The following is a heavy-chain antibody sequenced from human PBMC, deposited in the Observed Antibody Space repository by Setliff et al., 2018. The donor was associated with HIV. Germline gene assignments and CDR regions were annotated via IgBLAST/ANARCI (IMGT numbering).Heavy chain of an antibody. CDR1: GFTFSSYA. D-gene: IGHD6-13*01. CDR3: AKDRQQLDPREFDY. Sequence: GGSLRLSCAASGFTFSSYAMSWVRQAPGKGLEWVSGISLSGGSTYYADSVKGRFTIFRDNSKKTLYLQMSSLRVEDTAVYYCAKDRQQLDPREFDYWGQGTLVTVSS. V-gene: IGHV3-23*01. J-gene: IGHJ4*02. CDR2: ISLSGGST.